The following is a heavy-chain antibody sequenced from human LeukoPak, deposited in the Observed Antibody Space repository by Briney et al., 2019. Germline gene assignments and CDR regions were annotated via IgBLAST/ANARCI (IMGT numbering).Heavy chain of an antibody. D-gene: IGHD3-22*01. Sequence: GASLRVSCAASGFTFSSYAMSWVRQAPGKGLEWVSAISGSGGSTYYADSVKGRFTISRDNSKNTLYLQMNSLRAEDTAVYYCTYYYDSSGYLDAFDIWGQGTIVTASS. V-gene: IGHV3-23*01. CDR3: TYYYDSSGYLDAFDI. CDR1: GFTFSSYA. CDR2: ISGSGGST. J-gene: IGHJ3*02.